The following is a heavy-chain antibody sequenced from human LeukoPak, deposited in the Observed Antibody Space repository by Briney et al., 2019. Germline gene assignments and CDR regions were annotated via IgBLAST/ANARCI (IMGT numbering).Heavy chain of an antibody. CDR2: IYTSGGT. CDR3: ARGPARGYCSSTSCYYYGMDV. Sequence: PSQTLSLTCTVSGGSISSGSYYWSWIRQPAGKGLEWIGRIYTSGGTNYNPSLKSRVTISVDTSKNQFSLKLSSVTAADTAVYYCARGPARGYCSSTSCYYYGMDVWGQGTTVTVSS. J-gene: IGHJ6*02. CDR1: GGSISSGSYY. D-gene: IGHD2-2*01. V-gene: IGHV4-61*02.